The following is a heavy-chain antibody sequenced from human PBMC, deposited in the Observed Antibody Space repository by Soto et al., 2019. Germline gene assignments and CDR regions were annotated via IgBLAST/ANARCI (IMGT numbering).Heavy chain of an antibody. Sequence: QVQLQESGPGLVKASQTLSLTCTVSGGSITTGGHFWSWIRQHPGTGLEWIGYIYYSGTTHFNPSLKSRVSISVDTSKNPFSLKLSSVTAADTAMYYCARVVSGSYFDYWGQGTLVTVSS. CDR3: ARVVSGSYFDY. J-gene: IGHJ4*02. CDR2: IYYSGTT. D-gene: IGHD1-26*01. V-gene: IGHV4-31*03. CDR1: GGSITTGGHF.